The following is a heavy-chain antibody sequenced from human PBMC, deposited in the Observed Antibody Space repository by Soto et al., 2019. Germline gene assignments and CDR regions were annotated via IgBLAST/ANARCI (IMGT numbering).Heavy chain of an antibody. J-gene: IGHJ4*02. CDR1: GGSISSGDYY. Sequence: PSETLSLTCTVSGGSISSGDYYWSWIRQPPGKGLEWIGYIYYSGSTYYNPSLKSRVTISVDTSKNQFSLKLSSVTAADTAVYYCRGARRYCSGGSCYSVFDYWGQGTLVTVSS. D-gene: IGHD2-15*01. V-gene: IGHV4-30-4*01. CDR2: IYYSGST. CDR3: RGARRYCSGGSCYSVFDY.